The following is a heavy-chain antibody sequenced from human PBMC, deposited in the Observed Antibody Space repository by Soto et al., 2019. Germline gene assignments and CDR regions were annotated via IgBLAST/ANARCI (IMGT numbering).Heavy chain of an antibody. V-gene: IGHV3-23*01. Sequence: GGSLRLSCAASGFTFSSYAMSWVRQAPGKGLEWVSAISGSGGSTYYADSVKGRFTISRDNSKNTLYLQMNSLRAEDTAVYYCASRLTYYYDSSGYYYGGLDYWGQGTLVTVSS. D-gene: IGHD3-22*01. CDR2: ISGSGGST. CDR3: ASRLTYYYDSSGYYYGGLDY. CDR1: GFTFSSYA. J-gene: IGHJ4*02.